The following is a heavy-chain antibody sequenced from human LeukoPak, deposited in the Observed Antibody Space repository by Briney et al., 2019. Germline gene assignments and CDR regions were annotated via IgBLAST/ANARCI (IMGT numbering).Heavy chain of an antibody. Sequence: PGGSLRLSCAASGLTFSTYDMHWVRQATGEGLEWVSGIGKGGDTYYVGSVKGRLTISRENAKNSLYLQMNSLRRGDTAVYYCARGGYSGFDVWGQGTVVTVSS. CDR2: IGKGGDT. CDR1: GLTFSTYD. D-gene: IGHD5-12*01. V-gene: IGHV3-13*04. J-gene: IGHJ3*01. CDR3: ARGGYSGFDV.